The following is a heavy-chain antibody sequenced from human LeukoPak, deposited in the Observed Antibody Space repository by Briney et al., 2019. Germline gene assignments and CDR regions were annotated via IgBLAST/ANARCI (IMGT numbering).Heavy chain of an antibody. CDR2: IWYDGSNK. V-gene: IGHV3-33*01. CDR3: ARGNDYGVYYFDY. Sequence: GRSLRLSCAASGFTFSSYGMHWVRQAPGKGLEWVAVIWYDGSNKYYADSVKGRFTISRDNSKNTLYLQMNSLRAEDTAAYYCARGNDYGVYYFDYWGQGTLVTVSS. J-gene: IGHJ4*02. D-gene: IGHD4-17*01. CDR1: GFTFSSYG.